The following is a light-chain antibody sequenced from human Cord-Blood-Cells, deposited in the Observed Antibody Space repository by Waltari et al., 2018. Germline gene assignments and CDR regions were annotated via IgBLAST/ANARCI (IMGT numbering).Light chain of an antibody. V-gene: IGKV3-20*01. CDR3: QQYGSSPFT. CDR1: QSVSSSY. J-gene: IGKJ3*01. CDR2: GAS. Sequence: EIVLTQSPGTLSLSPGERATLSCRASQSVSSSYLAWYQQKPGQAPRLLIYGASSRATGIPDRFSCSGSGTDFTLTISRLEPEDFAVYYCQQYGSSPFTVGPGTKVDIK.